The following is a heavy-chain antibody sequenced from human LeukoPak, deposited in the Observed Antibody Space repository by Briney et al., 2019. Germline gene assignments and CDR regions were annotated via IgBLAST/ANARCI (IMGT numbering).Heavy chain of an antibody. CDR1: GGSISNYD. D-gene: IGHD6-13*01. J-gene: IGHJ2*01. CDR2: IYTSGST. CDR3: ARLSSSWYQDWYFDL. V-gene: IGHV4-4*07. Sequence: SETLSLTCTVSGGSISNYDWSWIRQPAGKGLEWIGRIYTSGSTNYNPSLKSRVTMSEDTSKKQFSLKLISVTAADTAVYYCARLSSSWYQDWYFDLWGRGTLVTVSS.